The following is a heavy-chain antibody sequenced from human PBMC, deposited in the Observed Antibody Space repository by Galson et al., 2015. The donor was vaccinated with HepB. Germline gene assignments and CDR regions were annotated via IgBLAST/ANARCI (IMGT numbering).Heavy chain of an antibody. Sequence: SLRLSCAASGFTFSSYGLHWVRQAPGKGLEWVAVIWYDGTNKYYADSVKGRFTISRDNSKNTLYLQMNSLRAEDTARYYCARDRGGDGYSSAPKYWGQGTLVTVSS. J-gene: IGHJ4*02. V-gene: IGHV3-33*01. CDR1: GFTFSSYG. CDR3: ARDRGGDGYSSAPKY. D-gene: IGHD2-15*01. CDR2: IWYDGTNK.